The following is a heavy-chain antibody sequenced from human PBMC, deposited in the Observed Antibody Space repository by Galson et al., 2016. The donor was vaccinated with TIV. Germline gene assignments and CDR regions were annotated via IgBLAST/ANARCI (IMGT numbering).Heavy chain of an antibody. J-gene: IGHJ5*02. V-gene: IGHV5-10-1*01. Sequence: QSGAEVKKPGESLRISCKGSGYRFTSYWINWVRQMPGKGLEWMGRIDPTDSYTNYSPSFQGHVTISADKSSTPAYLQWSSLKASDTAIYYCARGVSSGSAWLDPGGPGTPVTVSS. CDR2: IDPTDSYT. D-gene: IGHD2-8*01. CDR1: GYRFTSYW. CDR3: ARGVSSGSAWLDP.